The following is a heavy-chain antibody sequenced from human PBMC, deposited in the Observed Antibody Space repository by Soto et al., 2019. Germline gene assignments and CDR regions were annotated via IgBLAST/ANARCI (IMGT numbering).Heavy chain of an antibody. J-gene: IGHJ1*01. D-gene: IGHD3-10*01. Sequence: ASVKVSCKASGYTFTSDDISWVRQATGQGLEWMGWMNPNNGNTDYAPKFQGRVTMTMNTSIGTAYMELSSLRSEDTAVYYCARSPRNYYALGSYSYFRHWGQGTLVTVSS. CDR2: MNPNNGNT. CDR3: ARSPRNYYALGSYSYFRH. V-gene: IGHV1-8*01. CDR1: GYTFTSDD.